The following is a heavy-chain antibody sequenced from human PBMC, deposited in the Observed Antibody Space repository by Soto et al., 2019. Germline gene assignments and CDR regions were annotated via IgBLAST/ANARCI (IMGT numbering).Heavy chain of an antibody. J-gene: IGHJ6*02. V-gene: IGHV1-69*13. CDR2: IIPIFGTA. CDR3: ASRVLSGGVVNYYHYYGMDV. CDR1: GGTFSSYA. Sequence: SVKVSCKASGGTFSSYAISWVRQAPGQGLEWMGGIIPIFGTANYAQKFQGRVTITADESTSTAYMELSSLRSEDTAVYYCASRVLSGGVVNYYHYYGMDVWGQGTTVTVSS. D-gene: IGHD2-15*01.